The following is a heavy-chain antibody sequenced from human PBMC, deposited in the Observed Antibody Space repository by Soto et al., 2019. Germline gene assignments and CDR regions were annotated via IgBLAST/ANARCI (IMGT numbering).Heavy chain of an antibody. CDR1: GFTFSAYA. J-gene: IGHJ5*02. CDR2: ISDSGGST. V-gene: IGHV3-23*01. Sequence: EVHLLESGGGLVQPGGSLRLSCAASGFTFSAYAMNWVRQAPGKGLEWVSAISDSGGSTYYADSVKGRFTISRDNTKNTLSLQMSSLRAEDTAVYYCAKPAAVAGRNWFDPWGQGTLVTVSS. CDR3: AKPAAVAGRNWFDP. D-gene: IGHD6-19*01.